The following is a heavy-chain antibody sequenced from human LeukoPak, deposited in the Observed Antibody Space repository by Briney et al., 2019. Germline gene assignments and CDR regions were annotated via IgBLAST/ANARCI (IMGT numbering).Heavy chain of an antibody. V-gene: IGHV1-2*02. J-gene: IGHJ4*02. Sequence: ASVKVSCKASGGTFSSYAISWVRQAPGQGLEWMGWINPNSGGTNYAQKFQGRVTMTRDTSISTAYMDLSRLRSDDTAAYYCARGSIVGATFDYFDYWGQGTLVTVSS. CDR3: ARGSIVGATFDYFDY. CDR1: GGTFSSYA. D-gene: IGHD1-26*01. CDR2: INPNSGGT.